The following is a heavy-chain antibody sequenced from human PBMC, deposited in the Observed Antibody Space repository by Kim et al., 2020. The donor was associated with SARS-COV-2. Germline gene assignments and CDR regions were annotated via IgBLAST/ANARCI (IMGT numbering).Heavy chain of an antibody. D-gene: IGHD2-2*02. CDR1: GGSFSGYH. CDR3: ARGRAGVVPSPILGIGPHYDYFIMDV. Sequence: SETLSLTCAVYGGSFSGYHWSWIRQPPGKGLEWIGEIDHGGSINYNPSLKSRVTISIDTSKNQFSLKLTSVTAADTVFYFCARGRAGVVPSPILGIGPHYDYFIMDVWGHGTTVTVSS. J-gene: IGHJ6*02. CDR2: IDHGGSI. V-gene: IGHV4-34*01.